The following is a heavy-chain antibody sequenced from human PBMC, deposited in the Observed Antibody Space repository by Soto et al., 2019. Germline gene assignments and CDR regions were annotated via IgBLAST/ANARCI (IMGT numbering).Heavy chain of an antibody. J-gene: IGHJ6*02. CDR2: INHRGST. V-gene: IGHV4-34*02. CDR1: GGSFSGYQ. Sequence: QVQLQQWGAGLLKPSETLSLTCAVYGGSFSGYQWTWIRQPPGKGLEWIGEINHRGSTNLNPSLVSRVTFLVDTSKTQFSLKLRSVTAADTAVYYCARGRQVAPSALFRRAGDYSLDVWGQGTTVTVSS. D-gene: IGHD2-2*01. CDR3: ARGRQVAPSALFRRAGDYSLDV.